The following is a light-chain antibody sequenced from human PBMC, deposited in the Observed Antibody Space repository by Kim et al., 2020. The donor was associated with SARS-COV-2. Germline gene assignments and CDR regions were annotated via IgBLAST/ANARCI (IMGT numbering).Light chain of an antibody. V-gene: IGKV1-39*01. CDR3: QQSYSTLT. CDR1: QSISSY. Sequence: SASVGDRLTITCQASQSISSYLNWYQKKPGRAPKLMIYAASSLQSGVPSRFSVSGSGTDFTLTISSLQPEDFATYYCQQSYSTLTFGGGTKVDIK. CDR2: AAS. J-gene: IGKJ4*01.